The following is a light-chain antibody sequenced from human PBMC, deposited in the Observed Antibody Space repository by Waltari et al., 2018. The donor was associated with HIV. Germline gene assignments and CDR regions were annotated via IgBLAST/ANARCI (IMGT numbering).Light chain of an antibody. J-gene: IGKJ4*01. V-gene: IGKV3-15*01. CDR3: QQQGDSPPAT. Sequence: IVMTLPPATMTASAWERATLPGRASQSVRNTFAWYQHKPGQSSRLLVYDSSIRSTGIPARFRGRGSATEFTLTISSLESEDFAVYYCQQQGDSPPATVGGGTQVEI. CDR2: DSS. CDR1: QSVRNT.